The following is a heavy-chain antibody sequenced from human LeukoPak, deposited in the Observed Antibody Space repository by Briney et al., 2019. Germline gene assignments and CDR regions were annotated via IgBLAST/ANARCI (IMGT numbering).Heavy chain of an antibody. CDR1: GYSISSGYY. D-gene: IGHD2-2*01. V-gene: IGHV4-38-2*02. Sequence: SETLSLTCTVSGYSISSGYYWGWIRQPPGKGLEWIGSIYHSGSTNYNPSLKSRVTISVDKSKNQFSLKLSSVTAADTAVYYCARRDIVVVPADCNWFDPWGQGTLVTVSS. J-gene: IGHJ5*02. CDR2: IYHSGST. CDR3: ARRDIVVVPADCNWFDP.